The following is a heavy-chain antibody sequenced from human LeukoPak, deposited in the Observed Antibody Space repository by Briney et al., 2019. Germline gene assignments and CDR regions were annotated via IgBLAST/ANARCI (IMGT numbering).Heavy chain of an antibody. D-gene: IGHD6-13*01. CDR2: IRGDGNNK. CDR3: AKEGSSSWYRGYFDY. V-gene: IGHV3-30*02. J-gene: IGHJ4*02. Sequence: GGSLRLSCAASGFTFSNYDMHWVRQAPGKGLEWVALIRGDGNNKYYADSVKGRFTISRDNSKNTLYLQMNSLRAEDTAVYYCAKEGSSSWYRGYFDYWGQGTLVPVSS. CDR1: GFTFSNYD.